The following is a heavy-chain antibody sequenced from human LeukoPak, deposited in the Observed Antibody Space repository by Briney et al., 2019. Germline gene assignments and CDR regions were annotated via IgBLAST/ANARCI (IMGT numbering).Heavy chain of an antibody. J-gene: IGHJ3*02. V-gene: IGHV4-59*01. CDR2: IYYSGST. Sequence: PSETLSLTCTVSGGSISSYYWSWIRQPPGKGLEWIGYIYYSGSTNYNPSLKSRVTISVDTSKNQFSLKLSSVTAADTAVYYCVGWVNPSDKEVVRGPTPSAFDIWGQGTMVTVSS. CDR1: GGSISSYY. D-gene: IGHD3-10*01. CDR3: VGWVNPSDKEVVRGPTPSAFDI.